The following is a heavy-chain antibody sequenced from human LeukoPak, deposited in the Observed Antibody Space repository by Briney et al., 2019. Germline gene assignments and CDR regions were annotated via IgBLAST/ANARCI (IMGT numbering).Heavy chain of an antibody. CDR3: ASLSDFGVVTYDY. Sequence: ASVKVSCKASGGTFSSYTISWVRQAPGQGLEWMGRIIPILGIANYAQKFQGRVTITADKPTSAAYMELSSLRSEDTAVYYCASLSDFGVVTYDYWGQGTLVTVSS. CDR1: GGTFSSYT. V-gene: IGHV1-69*02. D-gene: IGHD3-3*01. J-gene: IGHJ4*02. CDR2: IIPILGIA.